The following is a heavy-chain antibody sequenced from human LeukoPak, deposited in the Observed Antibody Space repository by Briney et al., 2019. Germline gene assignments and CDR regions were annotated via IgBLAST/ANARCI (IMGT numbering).Heavy chain of an antibody. D-gene: IGHD5-18*01. CDR2: IYSSGST. J-gene: IGHJ3*02. V-gene: IGHV4-4*07. CDR1: GGSISSYY. Sequence: PSETLSLTCTVSGGSISSYYWSWIRQPAGKGLEWIGRIYSSGSTNYNPSLKSRVTMSADTSKNQFSLKLSSVTAADTAVYYCARSGMVTHAFDIWGQGTMVTVSS. CDR3: ARSGMVTHAFDI.